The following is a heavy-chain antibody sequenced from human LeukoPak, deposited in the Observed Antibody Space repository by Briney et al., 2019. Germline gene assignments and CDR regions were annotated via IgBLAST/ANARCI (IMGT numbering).Heavy chain of an antibody. CDR2: INEDGSTT. J-gene: IGHJ4*02. CDR1: GFTFSSNW. D-gene: IGHD6-13*01. Sequence: GGSLRLSCAASGFTFSSNWMHWVRQAPGKGLVWVSRINEDGSTTNYADSVKGRFTVSRDNSKNTLYLQMNSLRAEDTAVYYCARGVGGGSSWYNFWGQGSLVTVSS. CDR3: ARGVGGGSSWYNF. V-gene: IGHV3-74*01.